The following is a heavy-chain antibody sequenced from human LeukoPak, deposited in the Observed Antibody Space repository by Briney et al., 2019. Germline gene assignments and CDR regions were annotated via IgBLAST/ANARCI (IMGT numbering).Heavy chain of an antibody. J-gene: IGHJ4*02. Sequence: ASVKVSCRASGYTFTSYGISWVRQAPGQGLEWMGWISAYNGNTNYAQKLQGRLTMTTDTSTSTAYMEVRSLRSDDTAVYYCARALSDDFWSAYQDYWGQGTLVNVSS. D-gene: IGHD3-3*01. CDR1: GYTFTSYG. V-gene: IGHV1-18*01. CDR2: ISAYNGNT. CDR3: ARALSDDFWSAYQDY.